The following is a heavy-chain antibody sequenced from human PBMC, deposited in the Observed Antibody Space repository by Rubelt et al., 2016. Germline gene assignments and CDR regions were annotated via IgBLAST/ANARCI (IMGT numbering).Heavy chain of an antibody. D-gene: IGHD4-23*01. Sequence: EVQLVQSGAEVKKPGESLRISCKGSGYSFTSYLISWVRQMPGNGLEWMGRIDPSASYTNYSPSLQGHVTISGDKSISTAYLQWSSLKASDTAMYYCARHAGDGGNSEDWFDPWGQGTLVTVSS. CDR1: GYSFTSYL. V-gene: IGHV5-10-1*01. J-gene: IGHJ5*02. CDR3: ARHAGDGGNSEDWFDP. CDR2: IDPSASYT.